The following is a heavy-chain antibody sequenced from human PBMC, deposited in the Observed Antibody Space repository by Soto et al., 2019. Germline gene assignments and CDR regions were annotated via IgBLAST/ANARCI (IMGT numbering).Heavy chain of an antibody. CDR2: ISYDGNNK. CDR1: GFTFSSFA. D-gene: IGHD3-22*01. CDR3: ARDYYYDGKGYFDY. V-gene: IGHV3-30-3*01. J-gene: IGHJ4*02. Sequence: QVQLVESGGGVDQPGRSLRLSCAASGFTFSSFAMHWVRQAPGKGLEWVAIISYDGNNKYYAGSVKGRFTISRDNSKNTLYLQMNSLRPEDTAVYYCARDYYYDGKGYFDYWVQGTLVTVSS.